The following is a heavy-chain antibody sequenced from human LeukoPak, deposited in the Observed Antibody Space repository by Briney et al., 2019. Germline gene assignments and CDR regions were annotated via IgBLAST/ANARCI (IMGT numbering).Heavy chain of an antibody. J-gene: IGHJ5*02. CDR1: GGSISSSSYY. Sequence: SETLSLTCTVSGGSISSSSYYWGWIRQPPGKGLEWIGSIYYSGSTYYNPSLKSRVTISVDTSKNQFSLKLSSVTAADTAVYYCARENIVVVPAAIGYNWFDPWGQGTLVTVSS. V-gene: IGHV4-39*07. D-gene: IGHD2-2*01. CDR2: IYYSGST. CDR3: ARENIVVVPAAIGYNWFDP.